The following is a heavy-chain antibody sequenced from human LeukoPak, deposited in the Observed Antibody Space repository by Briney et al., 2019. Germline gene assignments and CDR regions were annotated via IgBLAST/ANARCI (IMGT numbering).Heavy chain of an antibody. D-gene: IGHD2-2*01. CDR1: GFIVSGNF. CDR3: ARFCSSTNCYGGGIADY. Sequence: GGSLRLSCAASGFIVSGNFMSWVRQAPGQGLEGVSVIYSAGSTYYAESVKGRLTISRDNSKTTLYLQMNSLRAEDTAVYYCARFCSSTNCYGGGIADYWGQGTLVTVSS. J-gene: IGHJ4*02. CDR2: IYSAGST. V-gene: IGHV3-66*01.